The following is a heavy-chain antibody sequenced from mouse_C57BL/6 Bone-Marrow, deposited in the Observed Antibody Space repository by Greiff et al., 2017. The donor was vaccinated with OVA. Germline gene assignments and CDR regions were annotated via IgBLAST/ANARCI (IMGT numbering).Heavy chain of an antibody. CDR3: TYKQLRLFDY. Sequence: VQLQQSGAELVRPGASVKLSCTASGFNIKDYYMHWVKQRPEQGLEWIGRIDPEDGDTEYAPKFQGKATMTADTSSTTAYLQLSSLTSEDTADYYCTYKQLRLFDYWGQGTTLTVSS. CDR1: GFNIKDYY. CDR2: IDPEDGDT. J-gene: IGHJ2*01. D-gene: IGHD3-2*02. V-gene: IGHV14-1*01.